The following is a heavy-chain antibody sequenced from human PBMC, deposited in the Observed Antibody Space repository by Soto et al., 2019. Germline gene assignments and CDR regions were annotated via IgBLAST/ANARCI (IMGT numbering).Heavy chain of an antibody. J-gene: IGHJ4*02. Sequence: GGSLRLSCAASGFTFSSYAMSWVRQAPGKGLEWVSAISGSGGSTYYADSVKGRFTISRDNSKNTLYLQMNSLRAEDTAVYYCAKGSLRFLEWLQAYYFDYWGQGTLVT. CDR1: GFTFSSYA. CDR3: AKGSLRFLEWLQAYYFDY. CDR2: ISGSGGST. D-gene: IGHD3-3*01. V-gene: IGHV3-23*01.